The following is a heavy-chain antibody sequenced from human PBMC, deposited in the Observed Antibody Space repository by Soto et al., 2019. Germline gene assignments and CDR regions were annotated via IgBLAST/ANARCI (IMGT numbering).Heavy chain of an antibody. V-gene: IGHV4-39*01. J-gene: IGHJ4*02. D-gene: IGHD6-13*01. CDR1: GGSVGSSSYY. CDR3: ARHASRGYSSSWYFED. CDR2: TYYSAGT. Sequence: QLQLQESGPGLVKPSETLSHTCNVSGGSVGSSSYYWGWIRQAPGKGLEWIVSTYYSAGTYYNPSLKSRVTTSMDASKNQFSLTVTSVTAADTAIYYCARHASRGYSSSWYFEDWGQGTPVTVSS.